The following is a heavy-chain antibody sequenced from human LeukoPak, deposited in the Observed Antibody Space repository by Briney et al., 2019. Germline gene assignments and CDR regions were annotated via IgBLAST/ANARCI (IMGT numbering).Heavy chain of an antibody. J-gene: IGHJ3*02. V-gene: IGHV3-30-3*01. CDR1: GFASRIYA. D-gene: IGHD6-19*01. CDR3: ARPYSSGLTAFDI. Sequence: GGSLRLSCVASGFASRIYAMHWVRLAPGKGLEWVAVISYDGGNKYYAASVKGRFTISRDNSKNTLDLQMNSLRTEDTAVYYCARPYSSGLTAFDIWGQGTMVTVSS. CDR2: ISYDGGNK.